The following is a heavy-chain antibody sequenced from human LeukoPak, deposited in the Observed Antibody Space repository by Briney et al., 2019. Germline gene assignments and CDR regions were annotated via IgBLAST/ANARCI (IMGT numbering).Heavy chain of an antibody. CDR3: ARGLYGDQGYFYYGMDV. CDR2: IYSRGSI. Sequence: PGGSLRLSCAASGFTVSINYMSWVRQAPGKGLEWVSVIYSRGSIYYADSVKGRFTVSRDNSKNTLSLQMNSLRVEDTAMYYCARGLYGDQGYFYYGMDVWGKGTTVTVSS. D-gene: IGHD4-17*01. V-gene: IGHV3-53*01. J-gene: IGHJ6*04. CDR1: GFTVSINY.